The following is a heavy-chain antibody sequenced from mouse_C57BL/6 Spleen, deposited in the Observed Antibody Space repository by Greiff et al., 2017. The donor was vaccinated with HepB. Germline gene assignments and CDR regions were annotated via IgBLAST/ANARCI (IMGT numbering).Heavy chain of an antibody. D-gene: IGHD2-14*01. CDR3: VSSYYREMDY. CDR2: IRSKSNNYAT. Sequence: EVQGVESGGGLVQPKGSLKLSCAASGFSFNTYAMNWVRQAPGKGLEWVARIRSKSNNYATYYADSVKDRFTISRDDSESMLYLQMNNLKTEDTAMYYCVSSYYREMDYWGQGTSVTVSS. J-gene: IGHJ4*01. V-gene: IGHV10-1*01. CDR1: GFSFNTYA.